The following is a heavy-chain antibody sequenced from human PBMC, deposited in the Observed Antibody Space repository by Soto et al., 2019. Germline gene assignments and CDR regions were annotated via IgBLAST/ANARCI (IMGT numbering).Heavy chain of an antibody. D-gene: IGHD6-13*01. Sequence: QVQLVESGGGVVQPGRSLRLSCAASGFTFSSYGMNWVRQAPGKGLEWVAVISYDGSNKYYADSVKGRFTISRDSSKNMLYLQMNSLRADGTTVYYCAKEDSSSWHYYYGMDVWGQGTTVTVSS. CDR3: AKEDSSSWHYYYGMDV. J-gene: IGHJ6*02. CDR1: GFTFSSYG. CDR2: ISYDGSNK. V-gene: IGHV3-30*18.